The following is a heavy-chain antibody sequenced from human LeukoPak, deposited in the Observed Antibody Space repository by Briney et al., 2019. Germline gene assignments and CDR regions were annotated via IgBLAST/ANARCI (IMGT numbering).Heavy chain of an antibody. J-gene: IGHJ4*02. V-gene: IGHV1-2*06. CDR1: GYTFTGYY. D-gene: IGHD7-27*01. CDR3: VGGAPNWGFDY. Sequence: ASVKVSCKASGYTFTGYYMHWVRQAPGQGLEWMGRINPNSGGTGYAQKFQGRVTMTRNTSISTAYMELTSLRSEDTAVYYCVGGAPNWGFDYWGQGTLVTVSS. CDR2: INPNSGGT.